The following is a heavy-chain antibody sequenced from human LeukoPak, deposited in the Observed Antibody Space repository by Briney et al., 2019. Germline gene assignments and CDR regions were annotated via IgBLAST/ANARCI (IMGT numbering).Heavy chain of an antibody. J-gene: IGHJ2*01. CDR2: IYTSGST. CDR1: GGSISSYY. CDR3: ARVLVRYTSFDL. D-gene: IGHD1-1*01. Sequence: SETLSLTCTVSGGSISSYYWSWIRQPAGKGLEWIGRIYTSGSTNYNPSLKSRVTMSVDTSKNQSSLKLSSVTAADTAVYYCARVLVRYTSFDLWGRGTLVTVSS. V-gene: IGHV4-4*07.